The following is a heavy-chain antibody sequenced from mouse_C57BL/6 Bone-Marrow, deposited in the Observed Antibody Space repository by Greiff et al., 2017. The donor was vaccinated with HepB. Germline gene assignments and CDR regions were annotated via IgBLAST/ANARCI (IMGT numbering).Heavy chain of an antibody. CDR3: ARWLQGFDY. V-gene: IGHV1-81*01. CDR2: IYPRSGNT. J-gene: IGHJ2*01. D-gene: IGHD2-2*01. CDR1: GYTFTSYG. Sequence: VKLMESGAELARPGASVKLSCKASGYTFTSYGISWVKQSTGQGLEWIGEIYPRSGNTYYNEKFKGKATLTADKSSSTAYMELRSLTSEDSAVYFCARWLQGFDYWGQGTTLTVSS.